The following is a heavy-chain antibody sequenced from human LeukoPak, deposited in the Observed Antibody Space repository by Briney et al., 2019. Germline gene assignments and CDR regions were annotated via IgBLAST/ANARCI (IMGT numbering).Heavy chain of an antibody. CDR1: GFTFRSYW. CDR2: IDNDGSDA. CDR3: GRDLMGSIDY. Sequence: GGSLRLSCAASGFTFRSYWMHWVRQAPGKGLVWVSRIDNDGSDAIYADSVKGRFTISRDNAKNTLYLQMDSLGVEDTAVYYCGRDLMGSIDYWGQGTLVTVSS. V-gene: IGHV3-74*01. J-gene: IGHJ4*02. D-gene: IGHD1-26*01.